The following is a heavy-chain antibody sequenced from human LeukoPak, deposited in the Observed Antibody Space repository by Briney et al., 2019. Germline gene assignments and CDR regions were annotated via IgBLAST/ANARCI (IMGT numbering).Heavy chain of an antibody. D-gene: IGHD3-22*01. V-gene: IGHV4-39*07. J-gene: IGHJ4*02. CDR2: IFYSGTT. CDR1: GAFITSSPYF. Sequence: SETLSLTCSVSGAFITSSPYFWGWIRQTPGKGLEWVGSIFYSGTTYYNPSLTSRVTISEDSSKNQFSLNLTSVTAADTAVYYCARGGFNYYYDSSGYLNWGQGTLVTVSS. CDR3: ARGGFNYYYDSSGYLN.